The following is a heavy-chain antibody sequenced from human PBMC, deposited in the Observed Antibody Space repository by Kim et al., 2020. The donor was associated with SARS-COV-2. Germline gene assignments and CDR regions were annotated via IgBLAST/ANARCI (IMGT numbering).Heavy chain of an antibody. CDR3: ARVTTGHSGGWYLDVFDV. V-gene: IGHV4-30-2*01. CDR1: GASINSGTYS. J-gene: IGHJ3*01. Sequence: SETLSLTCAVSGASINSGTYSWSWVRQPPGKGLEWIGYISHSGSTYYNPSLKSRVTISVDRSKNHFSLKLSSVTAADTAVYYCARVTTGHSGGWYLDVFDVWGQGTMVTVSS. D-gene: IGHD6-19*01. CDR2: ISHSGST.